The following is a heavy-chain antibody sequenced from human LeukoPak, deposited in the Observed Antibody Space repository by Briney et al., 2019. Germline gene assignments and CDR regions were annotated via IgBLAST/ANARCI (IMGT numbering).Heavy chain of an antibody. CDR3: VRVPVGDYYYYYMDV. CDR2: INHSGST. J-gene: IGHJ6*03. D-gene: IGHD3-16*01. V-gene: IGHV4-34*01. Sequence: SETLSLTCAVYGESFSGYYWSWIRQPPGKGLEWIGEINHSGSTNYNPSLKSRVTISVDTSKNQFSLKLSSVTAADTAVYYCVRVPVGDYYYYYMDVWGKGTTVTVSS. CDR1: GESFSGYY.